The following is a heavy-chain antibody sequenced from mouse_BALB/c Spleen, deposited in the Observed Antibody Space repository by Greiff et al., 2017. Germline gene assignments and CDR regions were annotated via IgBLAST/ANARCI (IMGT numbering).Heavy chain of an antibody. V-gene: IGHV5-6-3*01. Sequence: EVQLVESGGGLVQPGGSLKLSCAASGFTFSSYGMSWVRQTPDKRLELVATINSNGGSTYYPDSVKGRFTISRDNVKNTLYLQLSSLKSEDTAMYYCARDLTGTGFDYWGQGTTLTVSS. CDR3: ARDLTGTGFDY. J-gene: IGHJ2*01. D-gene: IGHD4-1*01. CDR1: GFTFSSYG. CDR2: INSNGGST.